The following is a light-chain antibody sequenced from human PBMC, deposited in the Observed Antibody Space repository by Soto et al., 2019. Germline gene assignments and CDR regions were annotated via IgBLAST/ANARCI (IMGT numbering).Light chain of an antibody. Sequence: EIVMTQSPATLSVYPGERATLSCRASQSVSSNLAWYQQKPGQAPRLLIYGASTRATGIPARFSGSGSGTEFALTISSLQSEDFALYYCRQSTNWPITFAGGTKVDI. J-gene: IGKJ4*01. CDR2: GAS. V-gene: IGKV3-15*01. CDR3: RQSTNWPIT. CDR1: QSVSSN.